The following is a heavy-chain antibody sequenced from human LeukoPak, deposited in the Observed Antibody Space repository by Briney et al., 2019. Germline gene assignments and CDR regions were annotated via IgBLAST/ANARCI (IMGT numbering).Heavy chain of an antibody. J-gene: IGHJ6*02. D-gene: IGHD3-22*01. CDR1: VGSISSYY. Sequence: PSETLSLTCTVSVGSISSYYWSWIRQPPWKGLEWIGSIYYSGSTNYNPSLKSRVTISVDTSKNQFSLKLSSVTAADTAVYYCARDGKYYYDSSGYVVYGMDVWGQGTTVTVSS. CDR2: IYYSGST. V-gene: IGHV4-59*01. CDR3: ARDGKYYYDSSGYVVYGMDV.